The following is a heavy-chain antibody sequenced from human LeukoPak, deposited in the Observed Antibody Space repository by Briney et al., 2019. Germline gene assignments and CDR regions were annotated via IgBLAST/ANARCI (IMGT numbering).Heavy chain of an antibody. D-gene: IGHD2-15*01. V-gene: IGHV1-18*01. CDR1: GYTFTSYG. CDR2: ISAYNGNT. CDR3: AREYCSGGSCYYFDY. J-gene: IGHJ4*02. Sequence: GASVKVSCKASGYTFTSYGISWVRQAPGQGLEWMGWISAYNGNTNYAQKLQGRVTMTTDTSTSTAYVELRSLRSDDTAVYYCAREYCSGGSCYYFDYWGQGTLVTVSS.